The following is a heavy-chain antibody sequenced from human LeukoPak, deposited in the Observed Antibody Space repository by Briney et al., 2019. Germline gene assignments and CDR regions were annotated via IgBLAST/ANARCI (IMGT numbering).Heavy chain of an antibody. Sequence: PGGSLRLSCAASGFTFSSYGMSWVRQAPGKGLEWVSAISGSGGSTYYADSVKGRFTISRDNAKNSLYLQMNSLRTEDTAVYYCAKGGERWLIQTYFDYWGQGTLVTVSS. J-gene: IGHJ4*02. V-gene: IGHV3-23*01. CDR2: ISGSGGST. CDR1: GFTFSSYG. D-gene: IGHD6-19*01. CDR3: AKGGERWLIQTYFDY.